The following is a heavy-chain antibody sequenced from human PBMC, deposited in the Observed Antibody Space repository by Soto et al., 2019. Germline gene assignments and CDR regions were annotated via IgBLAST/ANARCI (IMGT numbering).Heavy chain of an antibody. CDR2: ISYDGSNK. Sequence: GGSLRLSCAASGFTFSSYAMHWVRQAPGKGLEWVAVISYDGSNKYYADSVKGRFTISRDNSKNTLYLQMNSLRAEDTAVYYCARDWGSSGYYYFDYWGQGTLVTVS. J-gene: IGHJ4*02. CDR1: GFTFSSYA. D-gene: IGHD3-22*01. CDR3: ARDWGSSGYYYFDY. V-gene: IGHV3-30-3*01.